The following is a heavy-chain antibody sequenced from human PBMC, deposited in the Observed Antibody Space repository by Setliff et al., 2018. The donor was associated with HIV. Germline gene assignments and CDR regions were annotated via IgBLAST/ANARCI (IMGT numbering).Heavy chain of an antibody. D-gene: IGHD3-22*01. Sequence: SETLSLTCTVSGGSISTSNWWGWIRQTPGKGLEWIGYIYYSGGTYYNPSLKSRVTISVDTSKNQFSLKLSSVTAADTAVYYCARSYDSSGYYYLDAFDIWGQGTMVTVSS. CDR2: IYYSGGT. CDR3: ARSYDSSGYYYLDAFDI. CDR1: GGSISTSNW. V-gene: IGHV4-28*01. J-gene: IGHJ3*02.